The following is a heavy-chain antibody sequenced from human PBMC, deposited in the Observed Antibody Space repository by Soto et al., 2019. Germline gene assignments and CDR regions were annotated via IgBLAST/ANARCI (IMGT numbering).Heavy chain of an antibody. Sequence: EVQLVESGGDLVKPGGSLRLSCAASGFTFSNAWMTWVRQAPGKGLEWVGRIKSKTDGGTTDYAAPVKGRFTISRXASKNTLYLQMNSMKTEDAAVYYCGTDNGYSYACGYWGQGPLVTVSS. CDR3: GTDNGYSYACGY. J-gene: IGHJ4*02. V-gene: IGHV3-15*01. CDR1: GFTFSNAW. D-gene: IGHD5-18*01. CDR2: IKSKTDGGTT.